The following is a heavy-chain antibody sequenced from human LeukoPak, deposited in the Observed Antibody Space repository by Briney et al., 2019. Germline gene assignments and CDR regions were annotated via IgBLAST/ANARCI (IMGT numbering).Heavy chain of an antibody. CDR2: ISSSGSTI. CDR3: VKDYQVGSSPAFGDS. J-gene: IGHJ4*02. CDR1: GFTFSDYY. V-gene: IGHV3-11*01. Sequence: GGSLRLSCAASGFTFSDYYMSWIRQAPGKGLEWVSYISSSGSTIYYADSVKGRFTISRGNAKNSLYLQMNSLRAEDTAVYYCVKDYQVGSSPAFGDSWGQGTLVTVSS. D-gene: IGHD1-26*01.